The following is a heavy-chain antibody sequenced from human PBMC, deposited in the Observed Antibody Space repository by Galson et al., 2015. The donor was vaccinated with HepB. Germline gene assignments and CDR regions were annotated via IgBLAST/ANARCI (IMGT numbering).Heavy chain of an antibody. Sequence: SLRLSCAASGFTFSSYWMSWVRQAPGKGLEWVANIKQDGSEKYYVDSVKGRFAISRDNAKNSLYLQMNSLRAEDTAVYYCAREGTDDAFDIWGQGTMVTVSS. V-gene: IGHV3-7*01. CDR2: IKQDGSEK. CDR3: AREGTDDAFDI. J-gene: IGHJ3*02. CDR1: GFTFSSYW.